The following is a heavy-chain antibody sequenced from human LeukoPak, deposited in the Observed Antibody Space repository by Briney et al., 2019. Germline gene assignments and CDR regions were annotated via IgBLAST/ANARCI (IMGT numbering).Heavy chain of an antibody. D-gene: IGHD4-17*01. CDR2: IYHSGST. Sequence: PSETLSLTCTVSGYSISSGYYWGWIRQPPGKGLEWIGSIYHSGSTYYNPSLKSRVTISVDTSKNQSSLKLSSVTAADTAVYYCARDYGDSARHWGQGTLVTVSS. CDR1: GYSISSGYY. V-gene: IGHV4-38-2*02. CDR3: ARDYGDSARH. J-gene: IGHJ4*02.